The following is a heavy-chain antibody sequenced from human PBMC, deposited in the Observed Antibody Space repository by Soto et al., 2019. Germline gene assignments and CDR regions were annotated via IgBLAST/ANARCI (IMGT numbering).Heavy chain of an antibody. Sequence: GGSLRLSCSVPGFTFSNYAMHWVRQAPGKGLEYVSGITSDGDSTWHADSVKDRFTISRDNSKNTLFLQMSSLRVEDTAIYFCVKGNQLLRYYFEFWGPGTLVTVSS. D-gene: IGHD2-15*01. V-gene: IGHV3-64D*06. CDR1: GFTFSNYA. CDR3: VKGNQLLRYYFEF. J-gene: IGHJ4*01. CDR2: ITSDGDST.